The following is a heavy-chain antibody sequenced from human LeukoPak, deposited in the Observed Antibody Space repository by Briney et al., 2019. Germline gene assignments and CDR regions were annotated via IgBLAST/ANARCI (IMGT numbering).Heavy chain of an antibody. D-gene: IGHD3-16*01. CDR1: GFTFDDYA. Sequence: GGSLRLSCAASGFTFDDYAMHWVRQAPGKGLEWVSGISWNSGSIGYADSVKGRFTISRDNAKNSLYLQMSSLRAEDTALYYCAKGGAGGYFDYWGQGTLVTVSS. CDR3: AKGGAGGYFDY. J-gene: IGHJ4*02. V-gene: IGHV3-9*01. CDR2: ISWNSGSI.